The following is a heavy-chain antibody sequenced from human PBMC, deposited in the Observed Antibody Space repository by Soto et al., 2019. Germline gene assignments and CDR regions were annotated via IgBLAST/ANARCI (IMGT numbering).Heavy chain of an antibody. Sequence: GESLKISCKGSGYSFAGYWITWVRQKPGKGLEWMGRIDPSDSQTYYSPSFRGHVTISATKSITTVFLQWSSLRASDTAMYYCARQIYDSDTGPNFQYSFDYWGQGTPVTVSS. J-gene: IGHJ4*02. V-gene: IGHV5-10-1*01. CDR2: IDPSDSQT. CDR1: GYSFAGYW. D-gene: IGHD3-22*01. CDR3: ARQIYDSDTGPNFQYSFDY.